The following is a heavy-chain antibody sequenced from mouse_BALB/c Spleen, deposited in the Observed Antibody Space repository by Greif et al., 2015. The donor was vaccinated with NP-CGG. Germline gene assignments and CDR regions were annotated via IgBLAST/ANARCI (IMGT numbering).Heavy chain of an antibody. V-gene: IGHV1-7*01. D-gene: IGHD1-1*01. CDR1: GYTFTSYW. Sequence: VQLQQSGAELAKPGAPVKMSCKASGYTFTSYWMHWVKQRPGQGLEWIGYINPSTGYTEYNQKFKDKATLTADKSSSTAYMQLGSLTSEDSAVYYCATTVVATFAYWGQGTLVTVSA. J-gene: IGHJ3*01. CDR3: ATTVVATFAY. CDR2: INPSTGYT.